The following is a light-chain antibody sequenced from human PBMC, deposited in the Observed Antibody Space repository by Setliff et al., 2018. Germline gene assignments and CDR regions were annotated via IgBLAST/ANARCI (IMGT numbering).Light chain of an antibody. J-gene: IGLJ3*02. CDR3: CAYSGSRTSGM. Sequence: QSALTQPASVSGSSGQSVTISCTGTXXDXGXXXXXXXXXXXXXXXXXXVIXXXXKRPSGISDRFSGSKSGNTASLTISGLQADDETLYYCCAYSGSRTSGMFGGGTKVTVL. CDR1: XXDXGXXXX. CDR2: XXX. V-gene: IGLV2-23*01.